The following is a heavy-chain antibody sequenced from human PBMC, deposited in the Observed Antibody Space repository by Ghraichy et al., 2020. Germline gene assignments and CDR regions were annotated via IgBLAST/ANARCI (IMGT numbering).Heavy chain of an antibody. Sequence: ASVKVSCKVSGYTLTELSMHWVRQAPGKGLEWMGGFDPEDGETIYAQKFQGRVTMTEDTSTDTAYMELSSLRSEDTAVYYCATRHLSGYPTDDYWYFDLWGRGTLVTVSS. J-gene: IGHJ2*01. V-gene: IGHV1-24*01. D-gene: IGHD5-18*01. CDR1: GYTLTELS. CDR2: FDPEDGET. CDR3: ATRHLSGYPTDDYWYFDL.